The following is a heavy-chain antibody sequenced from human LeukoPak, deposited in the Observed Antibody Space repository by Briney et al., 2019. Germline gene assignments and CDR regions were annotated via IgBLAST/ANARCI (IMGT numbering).Heavy chain of an antibody. CDR3: ASSITIFGVVQFDY. J-gene: IGHJ4*02. V-gene: IGHV1-2*06. CDR2: INPNSGGT. CDR1: GYTFTGYY. D-gene: IGHD3-3*01. Sequence: ASVKVSCKASGYTFTGYYMHWVRQAPGQGLEWMGRINPNSGGTNYAQKFQGRVNMTRDTSISTAYMELSRLRSDDTAVYYCASSITIFGVVQFDYWGQGTLVTVSS.